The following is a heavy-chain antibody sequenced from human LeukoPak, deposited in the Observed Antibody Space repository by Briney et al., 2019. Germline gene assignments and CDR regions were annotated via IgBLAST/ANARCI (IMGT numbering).Heavy chain of an antibody. CDR2: IYYSGST. J-gene: IGHJ4*02. D-gene: IGHD1-26*01. CDR3: ARSPSETYWSLDY. Sequence: SETLSLTCTVSGGSFSSSFYYWGWIRQPPGKGLEWIGSIYYSGSTYYNPFLKSRVTMSVDTSKNQFSLKLSSVTAADTAVYYCARSPSETYWSLDYWGQGTLVTVSS. CDR1: GGSFSSSFYY. V-gene: IGHV4-39*01.